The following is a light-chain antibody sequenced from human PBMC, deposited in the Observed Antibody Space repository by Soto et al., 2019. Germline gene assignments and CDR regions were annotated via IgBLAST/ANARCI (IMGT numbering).Light chain of an antibody. CDR3: QQTYILPRT. CDR2: SAS. Sequence: DVQMTQSPSSLSASVGDRVTIACRASQTVSKFVNWYQQKPGKVPDLLIYSASTLYSGVPSRFSGSGCGTEFTLTISNLLPEDFATYYCQQTYILPRTFAQGTKVE. CDR1: QTVSKF. V-gene: IGKV1-39*01. J-gene: IGKJ1*01.